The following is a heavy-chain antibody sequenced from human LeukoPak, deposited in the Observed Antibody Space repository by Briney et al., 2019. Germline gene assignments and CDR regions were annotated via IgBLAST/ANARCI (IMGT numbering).Heavy chain of an antibody. D-gene: IGHD6-19*01. Sequence: PSETLSLTCAVYGGSFSAYYWSWIRQPPGKGLEWIGEINHSGSTNYNPSLKSRVTISVDTSKNQFSLKLSSVTAADTAVYYCARRRAVAGTWYFDLWGRGTLDTVSS. V-gene: IGHV4-34*01. J-gene: IGHJ2*01. CDR3: ARRRAVAGTWYFDL. CDR1: GGSFSAYY. CDR2: INHSGST.